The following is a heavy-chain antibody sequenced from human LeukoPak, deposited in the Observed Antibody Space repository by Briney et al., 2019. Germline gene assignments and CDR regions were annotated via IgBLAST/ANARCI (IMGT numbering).Heavy chain of an antibody. D-gene: IGHD5-24*01. J-gene: IGHJ3*02. V-gene: IGHV3-30*02. CDR1: GFTFSSYG. Sequence: GGSLRLSCAASGFTFSSYGMHWVRQAPGKGLEWVAFIRYDGSNKYYADSVKGRFTISRDNSKNTLYLQMNSLRAEDTAVYYCARAGNDGYNDAFDIWGQGTMVTVSS. CDR2: IRYDGSNK. CDR3: ARAGNDGYNDAFDI.